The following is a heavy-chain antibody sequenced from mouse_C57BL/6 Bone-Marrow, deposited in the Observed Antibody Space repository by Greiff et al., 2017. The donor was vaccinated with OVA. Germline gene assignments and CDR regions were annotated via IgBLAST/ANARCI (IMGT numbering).Heavy chain of an antibody. CDR2: ISSGSSTI. J-gene: IGHJ3*01. V-gene: IGHV5-17*01. CDR1: GFTFSDYG. Sequence: EVKLMESGGGLVKPGGSLKLSCAASGFTFSDYGMHWVRQAPEKGLEWVAYISSGSSTIYYADTVKGRFTISRDNAKNTLFLQMTSLRSEDTAMYYCARNVYYGSSWFAYWGQGTLVTVSA. CDR3: ARNVYYGSSWFAY. D-gene: IGHD1-1*01.